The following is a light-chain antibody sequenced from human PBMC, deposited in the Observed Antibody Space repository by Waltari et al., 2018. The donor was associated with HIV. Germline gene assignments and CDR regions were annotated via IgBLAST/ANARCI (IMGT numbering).Light chain of an antibody. CDR2: DAS. J-gene: IGKJ2*01. V-gene: IGKV3-20*01. Sequence: EIVLTQSPGTLSLSPGDRVTLSCRASQSVTRNFLAWYQQKRGQAPRLLIYDASTRATGIPDRFSGGGSGTDFTLTISRLEPEDFAVYYCLQYGSSWYTFGQGTNLDI. CDR1: QSVTRNF. CDR3: LQYGSSWYT.